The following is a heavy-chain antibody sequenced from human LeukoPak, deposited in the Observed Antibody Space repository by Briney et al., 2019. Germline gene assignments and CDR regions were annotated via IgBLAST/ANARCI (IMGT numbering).Heavy chain of an antibody. D-gene: IGHD2-15*01. V-gene: IGHV3-20*04. Sequence: PGGSLRLSCGASGFTFDNYGMSWVRQAPGKGLEWVSGINWNGGTTGYADSVKGRFTISRDNAKNSLYLQMNNLRAEDTAFYYCARETGGGSSWGQGTLVTVPS. CDR3: ARETGGGSS. CDR1: GFTFDNYG. J-gene: IGHJ5*02. CDR2: INWNGGTT.